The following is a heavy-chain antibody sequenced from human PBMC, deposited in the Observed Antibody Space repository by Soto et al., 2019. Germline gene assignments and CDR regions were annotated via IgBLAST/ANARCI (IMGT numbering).Heavy chain of an antibody. CDR3: ARAIYAPWFDP. J-gene: IGHJ5*02. CDR2: IYYSGST. CDR1: GGSFSGYY. V-gene: IGHV4-34*01. Sequence: SETLSLTCAVYGGSFSGYYWSWIRQSPGKGLEWIGYIYYSGSTNYNPSLKSRVTISVDTSKNQFSLKLSSVTAADTAVYYCARAIYAPWFDPWGQGTLVTVSS. D-gene: IGHD2-2*01.